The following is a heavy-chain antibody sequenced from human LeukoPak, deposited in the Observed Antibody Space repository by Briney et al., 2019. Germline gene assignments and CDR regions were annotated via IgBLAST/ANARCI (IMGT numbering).Heavy chain of an antibody. V-gene: IGHV3-21*01. J-gene: IGHJ4*02. CDR3: ARDTVVPAAFDY. CDR1: GFTFSSYS. CDR2: ISSSSSYI. D-gene: IGHD2-2*01. Sequence: GGSLRLSCAASGFTFSSYSMNWVRQAPGKGLEWVSSISSSSSYIYYADSVKGRFTISRDNAKNSLYLQMNSLRAEDTAVYYCARDTVVPAAFDYWGQGALVTVSS.